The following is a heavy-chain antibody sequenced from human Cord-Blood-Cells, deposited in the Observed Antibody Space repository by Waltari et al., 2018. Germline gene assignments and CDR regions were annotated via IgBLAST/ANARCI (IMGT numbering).Heavy chain of an antibody. V-gene: IGHV1-2*02. J-gene: IGHJ4*02. D-gene: IGHD2-15*01. CDR2: INPNSGGT. CDR3: ARDRGDISRGFDY. CDR1: GYTFTGYY. Sequence: QVQLVQSGAEVKKPGASVKVSYKASGYTFTGYYMHWVRQAPGQGLEWMGWINPNSGGTNYAQKFQGRVTITRDTSASTAYMELSSLRSEDTAVYYCARDRGDISRGFDYWGQGTLVTVSS.